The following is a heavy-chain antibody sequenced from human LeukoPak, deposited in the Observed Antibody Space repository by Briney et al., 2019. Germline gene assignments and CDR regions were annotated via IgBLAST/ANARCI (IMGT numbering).Heavy chain of an antibody. D-gene: IGHD3-10*01. J-gene: IGHJ4*02. CDR2: IYYSGST. Sequence: SETLSLTCTVSGGSIGSYYWSWIRQPPGKGLEWIGYIYYSGSTNYNPSLKSRVTISADTSKNQFSLKLSSVTAADTAVYYCARYSESYYYGSGSYYNVDYFDYWGQGTLVTVSS. CDR1: GGSIGSYY. V-gene: IGHV4-59*01. CDR3: ARYSESYYYGSGSYYNVDYFDY.